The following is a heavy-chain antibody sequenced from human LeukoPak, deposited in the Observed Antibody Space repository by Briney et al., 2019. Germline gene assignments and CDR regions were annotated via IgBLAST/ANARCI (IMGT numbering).Heavy chain of an antibody. D-gene: IGHD1-26*01. CDR1: GLTFSNAW. V-gene: IGHV3-15*01. CDR2: IKSKTDGGTT. CDR3: TTVEEVGAPHGDY. J-gene: IGHJ4*02. Sequence: GGSLRLSCAASGLTFSNAWMSWVRQAPGKGLEWVGRIKSKTDGGTTDYAAPVKGRFTISRDDSKNTLYLQMNSLKTEDTAVYYCTTVEEVGAPHGDYWGQGTLVTVSS.